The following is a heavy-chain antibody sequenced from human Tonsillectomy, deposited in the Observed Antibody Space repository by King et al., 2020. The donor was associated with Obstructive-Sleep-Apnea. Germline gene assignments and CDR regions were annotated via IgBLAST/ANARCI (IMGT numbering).Heavy chain of an antibody. CDR3: AKDRVGYSRGWGDY. J-gene: IGHJ4*02. CDR1: GFTFSSYA. D-gene: IGHD6-19*01. Sequence: VQLVESGGGLVQPGGSLRLSCAASGFTFSSYAMSWVRQAPGRGLEWVSAISGSGGSTYYAASVKGRFTISRDNSKNTLYLQMNSLRAEEPAGYYCAKDRVGYSRGWGDYWGQGTLVTVSS. V-gene: IGHV3-23*04. CDR2: ISGSGGST.